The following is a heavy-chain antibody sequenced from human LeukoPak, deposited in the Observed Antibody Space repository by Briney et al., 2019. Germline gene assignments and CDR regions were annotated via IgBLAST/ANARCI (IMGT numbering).Heavy chain of an antibody. Sequence: PGGSLRLSCAASGFTFSSYSMNWVRQAPGKGLEWVSAISGSGGSTYYAGSVKGRFTISRDNSKNTLYLQMNSLRAEDTAVYYCAKLGCSRTSCYAADYSSYYGMDVWGQGTTVTVSS. CDR3: AKLGCSRTSCYAADYSSYYGMDV. CDR2: ISGSGGST. V-gene: IGHV3-23*01. J-gene: IGHJ6*02. CDR1: GFTFSSYS. D-gene: IGHD2-2*01.